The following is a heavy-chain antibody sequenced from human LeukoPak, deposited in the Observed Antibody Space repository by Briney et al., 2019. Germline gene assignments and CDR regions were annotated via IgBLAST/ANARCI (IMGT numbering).Heavy chain of an antibody. V-gene: IGHV3-30*02. D-gene: IGHD1-26*01. Sequence: GGSLRLSCAASGFTFGSYGMHWVRQAPGKGLEWVAFIRYDGSNKYYADSVKGRFTISRDNSKNTLYLQMNSLRAEDTAVYYCAKEQGSGSYYYCDYWGQGTLVTVSS. CDR2: IRYDGSNK. J-gene: IGHJ4*02. CDR3: AKEQGSGSYYYCDY. CDR1: GFTFGSYG.